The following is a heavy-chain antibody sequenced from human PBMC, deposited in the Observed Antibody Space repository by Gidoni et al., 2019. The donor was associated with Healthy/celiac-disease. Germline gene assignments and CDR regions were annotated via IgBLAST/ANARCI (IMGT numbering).Heavy chain of an antibody. V-gene: IGHV3-48*02. CDR1: GFTFSSYS. J-gene: IGHJ6*02. Sequence: EVQLVESGGGLVQPGGSLRLSCAASGFTFSSYSMNWVRQAPGKGLEWVSYISSRSSNIYYADSVKGRFTISRDNAKNSLYLQMNSLRDEDTAVYYCARYRPHQSDDYGDEGYYYYYGMDVWGQGTTVTVSS. CDR3: ARYRPHQSDDYGDEGYYYYYGMDV. CDR2: ISSRSSNI. D-gene: IGHD4-17*01.